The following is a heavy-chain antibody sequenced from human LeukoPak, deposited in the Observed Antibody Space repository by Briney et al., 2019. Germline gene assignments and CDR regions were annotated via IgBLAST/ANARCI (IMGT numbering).Heavy chain of an antibody. CDR2: IKSKTDGGTT. Sequence: PGGSLRLSCAASGFTFSNAWMSWVRQAPGKGLEWVGRIKSKTDGGTTDYAAPVKGRFTISRDDSKNTLYLQMNSLKTEDTAVYYCTTVVVLMVYAIDYWGQGILVTVSS. J-gene: IGHJ4*02. CDR3: TTVVVLMVYAIDY. D-gene: IGHD2-8*01. V-gene: IGHV3-15*01. CDR1: GFTFSNAW.